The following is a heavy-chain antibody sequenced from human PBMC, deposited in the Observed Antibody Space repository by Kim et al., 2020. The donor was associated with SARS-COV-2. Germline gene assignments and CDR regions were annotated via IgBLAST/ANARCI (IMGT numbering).Heavy chain of an antibody. Sequence: SVKVSCKASGGTFSSYAISWVRQAPGQGLEWMGGIIPIFGTANYAQKFQGRVTITEDESTSTAYMELGSLSSEDTAVYYCARTDGGPYGMDSWGQGTTETVSS. CDR1: GGTFSSYA. CDR2: IIPIFGTA. J-gene: IGHJ6*02. V-gene: IGHV1-69*13. D-gene: IGHD2-15*01. CDR3: ARTDGGPYGMDS.